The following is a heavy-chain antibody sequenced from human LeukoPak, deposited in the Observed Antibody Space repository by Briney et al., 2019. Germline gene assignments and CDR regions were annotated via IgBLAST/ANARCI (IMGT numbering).Heavy chain of an antibody. CDR1: GFTVSSNE. Sequence: PGGTLRLSCAASGFTVSSNEMSWVRQAPGKGLEWVSAISGSGGSTYYADSVKGRFTISRDNSKNTLYLQMNSLRAEDTAVYYCAKVRTMIVVVRDAFDIWGQGTMVTASS. D-gene: IGHD3-22*01. CDR2: ISGSGGST. V-gene: IGHV3-23*01. CDR3: AKVRTMIVVVRDAFDI. J-gene: IGHJ3*02.